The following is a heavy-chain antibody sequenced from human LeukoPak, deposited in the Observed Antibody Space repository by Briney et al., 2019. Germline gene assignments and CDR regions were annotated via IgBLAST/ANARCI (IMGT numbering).Heavy chain of an antibody. CDR1: GFTFSSYA. CDR2: ISGSGGST. J-gene: IGHJ4*02. Sequence: PGRSLRLSCAASGFTFSSYAMSWVRQAPGKGLEWVSAISGSGGSTYYADSVKGRFTISRDNSKNTLYLEMNSLRAEDTAVYYCAKASSRHSYAPYPAGYWGQGTLVTVSS. CDR3: AKASSRHSYAPYPAGY. D-gene: IGHD5-18*01. V-gene: IGHV3-23*01.